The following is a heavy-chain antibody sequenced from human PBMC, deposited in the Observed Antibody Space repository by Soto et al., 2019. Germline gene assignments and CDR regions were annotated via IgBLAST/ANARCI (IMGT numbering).Heavy chain of an antibody. J-gene: IGHJ4*02. CDR2: IHSDSYT. D-gene: IGHD3-16*01. CDR3: ARDPFGGDSDFDY. V-gene: IGHV3-66*01. Sequence: PGGSLRLSCAASGFTVSSNYINWVRQAPGKGLEWISVIHSDSYTYYEDSVKGRFTISRDKSKNTIFLQMDSLRAEDTAVYYCARDPFGGDSDFDYWGQGP. CDR1: GFTVSSNY.